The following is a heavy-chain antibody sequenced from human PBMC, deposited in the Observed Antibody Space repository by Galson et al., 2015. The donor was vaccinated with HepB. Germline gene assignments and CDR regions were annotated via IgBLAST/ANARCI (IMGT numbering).Heavy chain of an antibody. CDR1: GFTFSSYS. Sequence: LRLSCAASGFTFSSYSMNWVRQAPGKGLEWVSGINWNSGSMDYADSVKGRFTISRDNAKNSLYLQMNSLRTEDTALYYCAKARSSSSVYYFDYWGQGTLFTVSS. CDR2: INWNSGSM. D-gene: IGHD6-6*01. J-gene: IGHJ4*02. CDR3: AKARSSSSVYYFDY. V-gene: IGHV3-9*01.